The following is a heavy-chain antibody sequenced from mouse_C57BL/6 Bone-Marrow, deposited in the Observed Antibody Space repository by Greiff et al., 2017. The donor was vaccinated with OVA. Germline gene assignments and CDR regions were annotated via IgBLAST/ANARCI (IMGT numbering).Heavy chain of an antibody. D-gene: IGHD2-5*01. CDR2: IDPETGGT. V-gene: IGHV1-15*01. CDR3: TRGYSNYYAMDY. CDR1: GYTFTDYE. Sequence: QVHVKQSGAELVRPGASVTLSCKASGYTFTDYEMHWVKQTPVHGLEWIGAIDPETGGTAYTQKFKGKALLTADNSSSTAYMELRSLTSEDSAVYYCTRGYSNYYAMDYWGQGTSVTVSS. J-gene: IGHJ4*01.